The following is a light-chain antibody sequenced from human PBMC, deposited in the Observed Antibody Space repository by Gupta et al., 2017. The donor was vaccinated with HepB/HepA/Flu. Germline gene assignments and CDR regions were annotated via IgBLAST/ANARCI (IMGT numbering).Light chain of an antibody. V-gene: IGLV2-14*03. CDR2: DVS. CDR1: SSDVGGYNY. J-gene: IGLJ1*01. Sequence: QSALTQPASASGSPGPSITISFTGTSSDVGGYNYVSWYQQHPGKAPKLIIYDVSNRPSGVANRFSGSKSGNTASVTISGLQAEDEADYYCSSYTSSSTLYVFGTGTKVTVL. CDR3: SSYTSSSTLYV.